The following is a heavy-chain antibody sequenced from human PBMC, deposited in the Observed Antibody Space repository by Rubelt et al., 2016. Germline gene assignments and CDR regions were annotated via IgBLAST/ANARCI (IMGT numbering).Heavy chain of an antibody. CDR3: ASSGFDYDILTGYYNYYGVDV. CDR2: INAGNGNT. D-gene: IGHD3-9*01. CDR1: GYTFTSYA. V-gene: IGHV1-3*01. Sequence: QVQLVQSGAEVKKPGASVKVSCKASGYTFTSYAMHWVRQAPGQRLEWMGWINAGNGNTNYSQKFQGRVTITRDTSASTAYMELSSLRSEDTAVYYCASSGFDYDILTGYYNYYGVDVWGQGTTVTVSS. J-gene: IGHJ6*02.